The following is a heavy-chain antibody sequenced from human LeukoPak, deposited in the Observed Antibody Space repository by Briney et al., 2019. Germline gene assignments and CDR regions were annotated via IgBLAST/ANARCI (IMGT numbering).Heavy chain of an antibody. V-gene: IGHV4-4*09. CDR3: ARHFDYYDSTSAFDI. D-gene: IGHD3-22*01. CDR1: GGSISSYY. Sequence: PSETLSLTCTVSGGSISSYYWSWIRLPPGKGLEWIGYIYTSGSTNYNPSLKSRVTISVDTSKNQFSLKLSSVTAADTAVYYCARHFDYYDSTSAFDIWGQGTMVTVST. J-gene: IGHJ3*02. CDR2: IYTSGST.